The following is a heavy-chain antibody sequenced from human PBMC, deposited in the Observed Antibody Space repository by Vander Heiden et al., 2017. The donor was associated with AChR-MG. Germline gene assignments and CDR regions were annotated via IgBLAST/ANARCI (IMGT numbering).Heavy chain of an antibody. CDR1: GYSVISYW. CDR3: ARNSDVCSGGSCSLDY. V-gene: IGHV5-51*03. D-gene: IGHD2-15*01. Sequence: EVQLVQSGDEVKKQGESRKSSRKGSGYSVISYWIGWVRQMSGKGVEWMGSIHPADSDTRYSPFCLGQVTISADTSIGTAYLQWSSLKASATAIYYCARNSDVCSGGSCSLDY. CDR2: IHPADSDT. J-gene: IGHJ4*01.